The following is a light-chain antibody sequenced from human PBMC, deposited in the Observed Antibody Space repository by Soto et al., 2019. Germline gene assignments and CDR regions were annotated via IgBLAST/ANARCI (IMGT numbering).Light chain of an antibody. Sequence: EIVLTQSPGTLSLSPGERATHSCRASQSVSRGYLAWYQQKPGQAPRLLIYGASSRATGIPDRFSGSGSGTDFTLTISRLDPEDFAVYYCQQYGGSPRTFGQGTKVEIK. CDR1: QSVSRGY. V-gene: IGKV3-20*01. J-gene: IGKJ1*01. CDR2: GAS. CDR3: QQYGGSPRT.